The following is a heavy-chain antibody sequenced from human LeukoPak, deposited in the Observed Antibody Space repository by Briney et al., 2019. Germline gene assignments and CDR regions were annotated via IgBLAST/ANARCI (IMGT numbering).Heavy chain of an antibody. CDR2: IKQDGSEK. Sequence: GGSLRLSCAASGFTFSSYRMSWVRQAPGKGLEWVANIKQDGSEKYYVDSVKGRFTISRDNAKNSLYLQMNSLRAEDTAVYYCARGRVVVVVAARWFDPWGQGTLVTVSS. J-gene: IGHJ5*02. CDR1: GFTFSSYR. CDR3: ARGRVVVVVAARWFDP. V-gene: IGHV3-7*01. D-gene: IGHD2-15*01.